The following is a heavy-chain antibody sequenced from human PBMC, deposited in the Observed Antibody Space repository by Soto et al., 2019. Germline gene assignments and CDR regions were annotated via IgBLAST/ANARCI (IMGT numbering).Heavy chain of an antibody. V-gene: IGHV1-8*01. CDR2: MNPNSGNT. D-gene: IGHD3-16*02. CDR1: RYTFTSYD. CDR3: ARDALRLGELSPDYYYYGMDV. J-gene: IGHJ6*02. Sequence: GASVKVSCMASRYTFTSYDINWVRQATGQGXEWMGWMNPNSGNTGYAQKFQGRVTMTRNTSISTAYMELSSLRSEDTAVYYCARDALRLGELSPDYYYYGMDVWGQGTTVTVSS.